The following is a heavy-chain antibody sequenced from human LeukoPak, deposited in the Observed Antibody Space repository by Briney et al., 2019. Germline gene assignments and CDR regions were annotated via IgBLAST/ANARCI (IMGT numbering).Heavy chain of an antibody. V-gene: IGHV1-2*02. D-gene: IGHD1-7*01. CDR1: GYTLTGHY. CDR3: ARAAVTGTTMNWFDP. Sequence: ASVKVSCKASGYTLTGHYLHWVRQAPGQGPEWMGWINPNSGGTNYAQKFQGRVTMTRDTSITTAYMELSRLRSDDTAVYYCARAAVTGTTMNWFDPWGQGTLVTVSS. J-gene: IGHJ5*02. CDR2: INPNSGGT.